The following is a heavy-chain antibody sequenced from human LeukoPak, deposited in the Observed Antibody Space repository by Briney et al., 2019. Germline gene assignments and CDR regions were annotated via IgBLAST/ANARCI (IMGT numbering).Heavy chain of an antibody. CDR1: AFTVSTNY. J-gene: IGHJ5*02. CDR3: ARGAIAARRNWFDP. CDR2: IYSGGST. D-gene: IGHD6-6*01. V-gene: IGHV3-53*01. Sequence: GGSLRLSCAAAAFTVSTNYISCVRQAPGKGLEWVSVIYSGGSTYYADSVKGRFTISRDYSKNTLYLQMNSLRAEDTAVYYCARGAIAARRNWFDPWGQGTLVTVSS.